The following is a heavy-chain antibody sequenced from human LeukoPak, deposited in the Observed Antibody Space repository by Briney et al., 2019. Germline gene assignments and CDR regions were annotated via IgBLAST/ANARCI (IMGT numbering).Heavy chain of an antibody. V-gene: IGHV4-59*08. J-gene: IGHJ6*02. Sequence: SETLSLTCSVSGGSTTGYFWTWIRQPPGKGPEWIGYVYYKGDTSYSPSLDSRVSISVDTSKKQFSLKLNSVTAADTAMYYCARGSYGPYGMDVWGQGTTVTVSS. CDR3: ARGSYGPYGMDV. CDR1: GGSTTGYF. D-gene: IGHD5-18*01. CDR2: VYYKGDT.